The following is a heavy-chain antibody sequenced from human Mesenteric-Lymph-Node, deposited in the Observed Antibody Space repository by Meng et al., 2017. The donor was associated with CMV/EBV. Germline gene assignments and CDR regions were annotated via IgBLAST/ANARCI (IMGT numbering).Heavy chain of an antibody. Sequence: WVRQPPGKGLEWVSAISGSGGSTYYADSVKGRFTISRDNSKNTLYLQMNSLRAEDTAVYYCAKNSIFGVVISYYYYGMDVWGQGTTVTAP. V-gene: IGHV3-23*01. J-gene: IGHJ6*02. CDR3: AKNSIFGVVISYYYYGMDV. D-gene: IGHD3-3*01. CDR2: ISGSGGST.